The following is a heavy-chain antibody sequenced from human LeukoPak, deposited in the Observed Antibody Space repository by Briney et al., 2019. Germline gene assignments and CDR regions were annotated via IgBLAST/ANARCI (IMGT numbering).Heavy chain of an antibody. CDR1: GGTFSSYT. Sequence: ASVTVSCKASGGTFSSYTISWVRQAPGQGLEWMGRIIPILGIANYAQKFQGRVTITADKSTSTAYMELSSLRSEDTAVYYCAREPVGIAAAGFDYWGQGTLVTVSS. J-gene: IGHJ4*02. V-gene: IGHV1-69*02. CDR3: AREPVGIAAAGFDY. D-gene: IGHD6-13*01. CDR2: IIPILGIA.